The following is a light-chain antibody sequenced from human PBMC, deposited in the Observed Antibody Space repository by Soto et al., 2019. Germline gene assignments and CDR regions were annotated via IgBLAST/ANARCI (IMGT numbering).Light chain of an antibody. CDR1: QSVSSY. V-gene: IGKV3-11*01. Sequence: EIVLTQSPATLSLSPGERATLSCRASQSVSSYLAWYQQKPGQAPRLLIYDASNRATGIPARFSGSGSGTDFALYLSSRAHQELAVDQFYRRSNWLLAFGDGTKVEIK. CDR2: DAS. CDR3: YRRSNWLLA. J-gene: IGKJ4*01.